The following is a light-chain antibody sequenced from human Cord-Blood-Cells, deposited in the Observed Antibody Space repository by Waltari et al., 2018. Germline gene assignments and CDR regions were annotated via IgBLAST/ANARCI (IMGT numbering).Light chain of an antibody. CDR2: GAS. J-gene: IGKJ2*01. V-gene: IGKV3-15*01. Sequence: EIVMTQSPATLSVSPGERATLSCRASQSFGSNLAWYQQKPGQAPRLLICGASTRATGIPARFSGSGSGTEFTLTISSLQSEDFAVYYCQQYNNWPPKLFTPFGQGTKLEIK. CDR1: QSFGSN. CDR3: QQYNNWPPKLFTP.